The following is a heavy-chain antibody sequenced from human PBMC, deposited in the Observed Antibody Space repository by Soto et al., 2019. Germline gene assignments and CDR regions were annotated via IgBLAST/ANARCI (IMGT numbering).Heavy chain of an antibody. J-gene: IGHJ6*02. D-gene: IGHD3-10*01. CDR1: GYTFTSYD. Sequence: ASVKVSCKASGYTFTSYDINWVRQATGQGLEWMGWMNPNSGNTGYAQKFQGRVTMTRNTSISTAYMELSSLRSEDTAVYYCATGWYYGSGSDPTHYYYYGMDVWGQGTTVTVSS. V-gene: IGHV1-8*01. CDR3: ATGWYYGSGSDPTHYYYYGMDV. CDR2: MNPNSGNT.